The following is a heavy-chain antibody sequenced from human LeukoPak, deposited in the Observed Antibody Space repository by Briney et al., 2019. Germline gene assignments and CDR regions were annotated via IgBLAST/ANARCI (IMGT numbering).Heavy chain of an antibody. V-gene: IGHV1-18*01. D-gene: IGHD3-10*01. CDR3: ARVWAILWFGHFDY. CDR1: GYTFTSYG. J-gene: IGHJ4*02. CDR2: ISAYNGNT. Sequence: GASVKVSCKASGYTFTSYGISWVRQAPGQGLEWMGWISAYNGNTNYAQKLQGRVTMTTDTSTSTAYMELRSLRSDDTAVYYCARVWAILWFGHFDYWGQGTLVTVSS.